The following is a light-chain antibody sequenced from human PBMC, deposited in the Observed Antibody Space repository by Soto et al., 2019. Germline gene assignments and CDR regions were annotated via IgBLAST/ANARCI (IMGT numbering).Light chain of an antibody. Sequence: IRMTRSPSSVFASVGDRVTITCRASREISSSLAWYQQTPGKAPKLLIRRASSLNRGVPSRFSGSGSGTEFTLTISSLQPDDFATYYCQQNSTCPRTFGQGTKVDI. CDR2: RAS. CDR1: REISSS. CDR3: QQNSTCPRT. J-gene: IGKJ1*01. V-gene: IGKV1-12*01.